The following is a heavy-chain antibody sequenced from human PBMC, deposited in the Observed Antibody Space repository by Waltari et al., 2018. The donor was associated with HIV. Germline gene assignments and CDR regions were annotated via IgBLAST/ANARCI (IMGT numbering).Heavy chain of an antibody. V-gene: IGHV3-7*01. CDR2: IKQDGSEK. CDR3: ARDRHYDILTGSYFDY. J-gene: IGHJ4*02. Sequence: EVQLVESGGGLVQPGGSLRLSCAASGSTSSSYWMRGVRQAPGKGLEGVANIKQDGSEKYYVDSVKGRFTISRDNAKNSLYLQMNSLRAEDTAVYYCARDRHYDILTGSYFDYWGQGTLVTVSS. CDR1: GSTSSSYW. D-gene: IGHD3-9*01.